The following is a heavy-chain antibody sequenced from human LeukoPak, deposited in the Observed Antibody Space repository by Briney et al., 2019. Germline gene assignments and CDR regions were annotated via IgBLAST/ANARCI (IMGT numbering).Heavy chain of an antibody. D-gene: IGHD6-13*01. V-gene: IGHV3-21*01. Sequence: GGSLRLSCAASGFTFSSCSMNWVRQAPGKGLEWVSSISSSSSYIYYADSVKGRFTISRDNAKNSLYLQMNSLRAEDTAVYYCARVGLYSSSYFDYWGQGTLVTVSS. CDR1: GFTFSSCS. CDR2: ISSSSSYI. J-gene: IGHJ4*02. CDR3: ARVGLYSSSYFDY.